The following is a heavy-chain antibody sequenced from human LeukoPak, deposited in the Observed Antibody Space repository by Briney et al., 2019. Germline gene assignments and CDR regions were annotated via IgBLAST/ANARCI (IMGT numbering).Heavy chain of an antibody. V-gene: IGHV3-48*03. CDR1: GFTFSSYE. Sequence: GGSLRLSCAASGFTFSSYEMNWVRQAPGKGLEWVSYTSSSGSTIYYADSVKGRFTISRDNAKNSLYLQMNSLRAEDTAVYYCATSSTSYYNWFDPWGQGTLVTVSS. J-gene: IGHJ5*02. CDR3: ATSSTSYYNWFDP. D-gene: IGHD2-2*01. CDR2: TSSSGSTI.